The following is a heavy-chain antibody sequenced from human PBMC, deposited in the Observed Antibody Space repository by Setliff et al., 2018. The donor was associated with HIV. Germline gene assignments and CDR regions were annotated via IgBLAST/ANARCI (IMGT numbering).Heavy chain of an antibody. J-gene: IGHJ4*02. CDR1: GFTLREVS. CDR2: FDPEDGDT. D-gene: IGHD6-19*01. CDR3: TTLKEQWLAEGGFDY. V-gene: IGHV1-24*01. Sequence: ASVKVSCKVSGFTLREVSMHWVRQAPGKGLEWMGYFDPEDGDTIYAEKFQGRVAMTEDTSTDRAYLELSSLRSDDTAVYYCTTLKEQWLAEGGFDYWGQGTLVTVSS.